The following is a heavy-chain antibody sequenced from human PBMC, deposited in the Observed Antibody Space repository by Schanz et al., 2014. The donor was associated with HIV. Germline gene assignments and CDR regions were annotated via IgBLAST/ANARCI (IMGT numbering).Heavy chain of an antibody. D-gene: IGHD3-10*01. J-gene: IGHJ4*02. Sequence: QVQLQESGPGLVKPSQTLSLTCTVSGGSISSGGYYWSWIRQHPGKGLEWIAEVNHSGDTNYNPSLKSRVTISVDTSQNQFSLKLTSVTAADTAVYFCARAGQWFGHLDWGQGTLVTVSS. V-gene: IGHV4-31*03. CDR3: ARAGQWFGHLD. CDR2: VNHSGDT. CDR1: GGSISSGGYY.